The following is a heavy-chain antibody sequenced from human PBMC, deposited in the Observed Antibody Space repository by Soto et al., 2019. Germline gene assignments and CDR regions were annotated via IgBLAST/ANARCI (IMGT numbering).Heavy chain of an antibody. CDR3: ARDGSYYDVLTEHYFDV. CDR1: GFTFSSYA. J-gene: IGHJ4*01. V-gene: IGHV3-30*04. D-gene: IGHD3-9*01. CDR2: ISDDGTNK. Sequence: QVQLVESGGGVVQPGRSLRLSCAASGFTFSSYAMHWVRQAPGKGLEWVAVISDDGTNKDYADSVKGRFTISRDKSKSTLDLQMDSLRPEDTAVYYCARDGSYYDVLTEHYFDVWGQEPWSASPQ.